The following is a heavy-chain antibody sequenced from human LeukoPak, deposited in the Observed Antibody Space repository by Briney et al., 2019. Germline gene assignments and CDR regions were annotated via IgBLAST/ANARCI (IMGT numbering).Heavy chain of an antibody. J-gene: IGHJ4*02. CDR3: ARGPGHDYVWGSYRPFDY. CDR1: GGSFSGYY. CDR2: INHSGST. Sequence: SETLSLTCAVYGGSFSGYYWSWIRQPPGKGLEWIGEINHSGSTNYNPSLKSRVTISVDTSKNQFSLKLSSVTAADTAVYYCARGPGHDYVWGSYRPFDYWGQGTLVTVSS. D-gene: IGHD3-16*02. V-gene: IGHV4-34*01.